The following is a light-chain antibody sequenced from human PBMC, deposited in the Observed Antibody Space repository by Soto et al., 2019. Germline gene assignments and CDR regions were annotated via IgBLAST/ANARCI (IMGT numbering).Light chain of an antibody. Sequence: EIVPTQRTATLTVSPGEIPTRSCVASQSISSNVAWYQLNPGQAPRLLIYGASTRATGIPARFSGSGSGTEFTLTISSLEPEDFATYYCQQYKDYSATFGQGTEVEI. CDR2: GAS. CDR3: QQYKDYSAT. V-gene: IGKV3D-15*01. CDR1: QSISSN. J-gene: IGKJ1*01.